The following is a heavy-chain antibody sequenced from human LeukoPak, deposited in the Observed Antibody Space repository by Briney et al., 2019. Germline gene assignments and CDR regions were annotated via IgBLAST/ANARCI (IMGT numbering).Heavy chain of an antibody. J-gene: IGHJ3*02. D-gene: IGHD3-16*01. CDR1: GFTFSNYW. Sequence: PGGSLRLSCAAFGFTFSNYWMHWVRQAPGKGLVWVSRINTDGSSTNYADSVKGRLTISRDNAKNTLYLQMNSLRAEDTAVYYCARVGGGAFDIWGQGTMVTVSS. CDR3: ARVGGGAFDI. V-gene: IGHV3-74*01. CDR2: INTDGSST.